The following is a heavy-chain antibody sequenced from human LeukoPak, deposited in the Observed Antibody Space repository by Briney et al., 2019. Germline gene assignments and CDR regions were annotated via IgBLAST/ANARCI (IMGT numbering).Heavy chain of an antibody. D-gene: IGHD5-24*01. CDR1: GGTFSSYA. CDR3: ARDLGSRDGYNPPNLFDN. CDR2: IIPIFGTT. J-gene: IGHJ4*02. Sequence: SVKVSCKASGGTFSSYAISWVRQAPGQGLEWMGGIIPIFGTTNYAQKFQGRVTMTADESTSTAYMELSSLRSEDTAVYYCARDLGSRDGYNPPNLFDNWGQGTLVTVSS. V-gene: IGHV1-69*13.